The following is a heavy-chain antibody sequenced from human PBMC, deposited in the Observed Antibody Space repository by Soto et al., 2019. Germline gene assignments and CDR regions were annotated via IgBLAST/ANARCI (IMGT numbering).Heavy chain of an antibody. V-gene: IGHV1-58*02. D-gene: IGHD4-4*01. Sequence: GASVKVSCKASGFTFTSSAMQWVRQARGQRLEWIGWIVVGGGNTNYAQKFQERVTITRDMSTSTAYMELSSLRSEDTAVYYCAAEYSTPFYQHWGQGTLVTVSS. CDR3: AAEYSTPFYQH. J-gene: IGHJ1*01. CDR1: GFTFTSSA. CDR2: IVVGGGNT.